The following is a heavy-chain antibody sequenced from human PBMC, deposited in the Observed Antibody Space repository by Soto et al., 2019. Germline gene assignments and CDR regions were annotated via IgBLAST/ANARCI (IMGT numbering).Heavy chain of an antibody. CDR3: AKNQVYDRTPMGYGMDV. CDR1: GFTFGSYA. J-gene: IGHJ6*02. D-gene: IGHD3-22*01. Sequence: GGSLRLSCAASGFTFGSYAMSWVRQAPGKGLEWVSSISGSGGSTYYADSVKGRFTISRDNSKNTLYLQMNSLRAEDTAVYYCAKNQVYDRTPMGYGMDVWGQGTTVTVSS. CDR2: ISGSGGST. V-gene: IGHV3-23*01.